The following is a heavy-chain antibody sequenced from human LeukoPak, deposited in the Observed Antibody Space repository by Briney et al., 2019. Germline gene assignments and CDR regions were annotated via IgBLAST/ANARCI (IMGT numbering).Heavy chain of an antibody. CDR2: IYYSGST. Sequence: SETLSLTCTVSGGSISSGDYYWSWIRQPPGKGLEWIGYIYYSGSTNYNPSLKSRVTISVDTSKNQFSLKLSSVTAADTAVYYCARGYSSSWYYYGMDVWGQGTTVTVSS. CDR1: GGSISSGDYY. D-gene: IGHD6-13*01. V-gene: IGHV4-61*08. J-gene: IGHJ6*02. CDR3: ARGYSSSWYYYGMDV.